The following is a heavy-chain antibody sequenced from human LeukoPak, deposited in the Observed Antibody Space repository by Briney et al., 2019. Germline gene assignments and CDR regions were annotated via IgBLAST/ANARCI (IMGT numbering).Heavy chain of an antibody. Sequence: GGSLRLSCAASGFTFSSYAMSWVRQAPGKGLEWVSAVSGSGGSTYYADSVKGRFTISRDNSKNTLYLQMNSLRAEDTAVYYCANPPTTDYDYVWGSYRLGDDAFDIWGQGTMVTVSS. CDR1: GFTFSSYA. V-gene: IGHV3-23*01. J-gene: IGHJ3*02. D-gene: IGHD3-16*02. CDR3: ANPPTTDYDYVWGSYRLGDDAFDI. CDR2: VSGSGGST.